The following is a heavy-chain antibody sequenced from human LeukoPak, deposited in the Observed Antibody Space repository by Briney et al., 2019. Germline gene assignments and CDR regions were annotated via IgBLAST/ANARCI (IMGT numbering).Heavy chain of an antibody. D-gene: IGHD2-21*02. J-gene: IGHJ2*01. CDR2: ISGYYGNT. V-gene: IGHV1-18*01. CDR1: GYTYISYG. Sequence: ASVKVSCKASGYTYISYGLSWVRQAPGQGLEGMGWISGYYGNTNYAQNLQGRVTMTTDTSTSTAYMELRSLRSDDTAVYYCARGLGVVTAQSEQPKPRYFDLWGRGTQVTVSS. CDR3: ARGLGVVTAQSEQPKPRYFDL.